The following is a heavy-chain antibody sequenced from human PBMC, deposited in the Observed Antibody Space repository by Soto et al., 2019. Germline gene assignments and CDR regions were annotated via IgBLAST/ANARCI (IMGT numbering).Heavy chain of an antibody. CDR1: GFTFSSYA. Sequence: EVQLLESGGGLVQPGGSLRLSCAASGFTFSSYAMSWVRQAPGKGLEWVAAISGSGGTTYYADSVKGRFTFSRDNSKNTLYLQVTSLRAEDTAVYYCAKTATGWFSAFDIWGQGTMVTVSS. CDR3: AKTATGWFSAFDI. J-gene: IGHJ3*02. D-gene: IGHD6-19*01. V-gene: IGHV3-23*01. CDR2: ISGSGGTT.